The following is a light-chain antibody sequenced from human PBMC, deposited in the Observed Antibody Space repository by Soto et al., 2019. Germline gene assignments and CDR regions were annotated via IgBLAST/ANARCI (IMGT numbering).Light chain of an antibody. Sequence: EIVLTQSPATVSLSPGERATLSCRASQSVGNWLAWYQQKPGQAPRLLIYDASNRATGIPARFSGSGSGTDFTLTISSLEPEDFAVYYCAQRDWPCTVGQGTNVEIK. CDR1: QSVGNW. CDR3: AQRDWPCT. V-gene: IGKV3-11*01. J-gene: IGKJ1*01. CDR2: DAS.